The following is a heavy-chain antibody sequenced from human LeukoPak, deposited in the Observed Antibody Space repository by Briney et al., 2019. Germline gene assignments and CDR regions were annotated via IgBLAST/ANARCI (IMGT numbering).Heavy chain of an antibody. Sequence: GGSLRLSCAASGFTFRTYTMNWVRQAPGKGLEWVSSIISSSTYIYYADSVKGRFTISRDNAKNSLYLQMNSLRAEDTAVYYCARGGTLEYFQHWGQGTLVTVSS. V-gene: IGHV3-21*01. CDR2: IISSSTYI. CDR1: GFTFRTYT. J-gene: IGHJ1*01. CDR3: ARGGTLEYFQH.